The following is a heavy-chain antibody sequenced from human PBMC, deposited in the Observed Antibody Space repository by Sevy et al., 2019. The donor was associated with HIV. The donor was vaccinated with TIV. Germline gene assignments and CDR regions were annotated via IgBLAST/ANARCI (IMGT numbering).Heavy chain of an antibody. CDR1: EFIFSNYW. Sequence: GGSLRLSCAASEFIFSNYWMNWVRQAPGKGLEWVATIKQDGSEKYYVDSVKGRFTISRDNARNSLSLQMNSLRAEDTAVYYCARGRGVAVAGDYWGQGTLVTVSS. CDR2: IKQDGSEK. D-gene: IGHD6-19*01. V-gene: IGHV3-7*03. CDR3: ARGRGVAVAGDY. J-gene: IGHJ4*02.